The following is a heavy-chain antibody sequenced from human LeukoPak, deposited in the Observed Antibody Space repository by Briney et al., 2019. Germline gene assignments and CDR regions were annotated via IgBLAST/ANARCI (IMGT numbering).Heavy chain of an antibody. J-gene: IGHJ6*03. CDR2: ISSSSSTI. V-gene: IGHV3-48*01. D-gene: IGHD6-13*01. CDR1: GFTFSSYS. CDR3: AKTGYSSSWYWDYYYYMDV. Sequence: PGGSLRLSCAASGFTFSSYSMNWVRQAPGKGLEWVSYISSSSSTIYYADSVKGRFTISRDNAKNSLYLQMNSLRAEDTAVYYCAKTGYSSSWYWDYYYYMDVWGKGTTVTVSS.